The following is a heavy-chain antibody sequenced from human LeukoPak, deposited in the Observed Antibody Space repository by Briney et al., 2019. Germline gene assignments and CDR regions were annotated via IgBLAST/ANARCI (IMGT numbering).Heavy chain of an antibody. V-gene: IGHV3-9*01. J-gene: IGHJ4*02. D-gene: IGHD6-13*01. Sequence: GGSLRLSCAASGFTFDDYAMHWVRHAPGKGLEWVSGISWNSGSIGYADSVKGRFTISRDNAKNSLYLQMNSLRAEDAALYYCAKDSVDSSSWYFDYWGQGTLVTVSS. CDR1: GFTFDDYA. CDR3: AKDSVDSSSWYFDY. CDR2: ISWNSGSI.